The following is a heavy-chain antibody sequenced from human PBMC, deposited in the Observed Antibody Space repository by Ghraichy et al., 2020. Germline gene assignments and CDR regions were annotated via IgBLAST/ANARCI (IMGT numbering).Heavy chain of an antibody. V-gene: IGHV4-59*01. Sequence: SETLSLTCSVSGGSINNYCWNWIRQPPGEGLEWIGHIYYSGSTIYNPSLKSRVTISLDTSKNQFSLKLTSVTAADTAVYYCARGLPTAYGSGTYYNPFDYWGQGTLVTVSS. J-gene: IGHJ4*02. CDR2: IYYSGST. D-gene: IGHD3-10*01. CDR1: GGSINNYC. CDR3: ARGLPTAYGSGTYYNPFDY.